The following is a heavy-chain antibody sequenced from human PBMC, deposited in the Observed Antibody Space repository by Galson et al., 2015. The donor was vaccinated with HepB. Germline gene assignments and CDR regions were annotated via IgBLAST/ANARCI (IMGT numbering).Heavy chain of an antibody. D-gene: IGHD2-2*01. CDR2: ISYDEITK. CDR3: AREMWDIVVVPAAKIVDY. J-gene: IGHJ4*02. V-gene: IGHV3-30*04. Sequence: GKGLEWVAVISYDEITKYYADSVKGRFTISRDNSKNTLYLQMNSLRAEDTAVYYCAREMWDIVVVPAAKIVDYWGQGTLVTVSS.